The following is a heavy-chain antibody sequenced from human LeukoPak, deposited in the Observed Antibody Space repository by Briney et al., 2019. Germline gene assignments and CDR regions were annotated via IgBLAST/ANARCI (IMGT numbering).Heavy chain of an antibody. J-gene: IGHJ4*02. CDR1: GFTFSSYE. CDR3: ARALGGDFLYYFDY. CDR2: IKQDGSEK. D-gene: IGHD2-21*02. V-gene: IGHV3-7*03. Sequence: PGGSLRLSCTASGFTFSSYEMIWVRQAPGKGLEWVANIKQDGSEKYYVDSVKGRFTISRDNAKNSLYLQMNSLRAEDTAVYYCARALGGDFLYYFDYWGQGTLVTVSS.